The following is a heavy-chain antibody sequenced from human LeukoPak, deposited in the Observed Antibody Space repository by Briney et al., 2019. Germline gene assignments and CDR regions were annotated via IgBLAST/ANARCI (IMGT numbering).Heavy chain of an antibody. Sequence: SETLSLTCTVSGYSTSSGYYWSWIRQPPGKGLEWIGEINHSGSTNYNPSLKSRVTISVDTSKNQFSLKLSSVTAADTAVYYCARGWNDYVWGSYDVWGQGTTVTVSS. CDR2: INHSGST. CDR1: GYSTSSGYY. J-gene: IGHJ6*02. V-gene: IGHV4-38-2*02. CDR3: ARGWNDYVWGSYDV. D-gene: IGHD3-16*01.